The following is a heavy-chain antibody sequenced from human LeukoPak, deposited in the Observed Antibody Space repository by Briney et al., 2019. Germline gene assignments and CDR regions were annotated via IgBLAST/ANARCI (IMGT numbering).Heavy chain of an antibody. CDR1: GFTFSSYW. V-gene: IGHV3-21*04. CDR3: AKGTHSSSWHWFDP. D-gene: IGHD6-13*01. CDR2: IDSSGDVI. Sequence: GGSLRLSCAASGFTFSSYWMTWVRQAPGEGLEWLSYIDSSGDVIYYADSVKGRFTISRDNGKNSLYLQMNSLRVEDTAVYYCAKGTHSSSWHWFDPWGQGTLVTVSS. J-gene: IGHJ5*02.